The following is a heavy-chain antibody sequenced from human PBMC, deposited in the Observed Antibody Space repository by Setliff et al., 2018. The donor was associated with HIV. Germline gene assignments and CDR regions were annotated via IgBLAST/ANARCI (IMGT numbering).Heavy chain of an antibody. CDR2: IYPGDSDT. D-gene: IGHD3-9*01. Sequence: GESLKISCKGSGYSFSSYWFGWVRQMPGRGLEWMGIIYPGDSDTRYSPSFEGQVTISADRSTSTAYLQGISLKASDTAMYYCARQGDYDILTGYYRGPHDAFDIWGQGTMVTVSS. CDR1: GYSFSSYW. J-gene: IGHJ3*02. V-gene: IGHV5-51*01. CDR3: ARQGDYDILTGYYRGPHDAFDI.